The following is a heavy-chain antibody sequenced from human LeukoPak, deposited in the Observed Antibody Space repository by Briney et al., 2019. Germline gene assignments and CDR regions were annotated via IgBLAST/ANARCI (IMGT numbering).Heavy chain of an antibody. J-gene: IGHJ4*02. Sequence: SETLSLTCTVSGVSIANSPYYWGWIRQPPGKGLEWIGSIFYSGSGSTYYNPSLKSRVTISVDTSKNQFSLKLNSVTAADTAVYYCANYHDYSNFQGAYYLDYWGQGTLVTVSS. CDR2: IFYSGSGST. CDR3: ANYHDYSNFQGAYYLDY. D-gene: IGHD4-11*01. V-gene: IGHV4-39*01. CDR1: GVSIANSPYY.